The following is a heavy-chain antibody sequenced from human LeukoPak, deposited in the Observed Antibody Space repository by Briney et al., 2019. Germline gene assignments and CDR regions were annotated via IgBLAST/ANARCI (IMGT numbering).Heavy chain of an antibody. CDR3: TATVTTLQGDY. CDR2: IRSKANSYAT. CDR1: GFTFSGSA. J-gene: IGHJ4*02. D-gene: IGHD4-17*01. V-gene: IGHV3-73*01. Sequence: GGSLRLSCAASGFTFSGSAMHWVRQATGKGLEWVGRIRSKANSYATAYAASVKGRFTISRDDSKNTAYLQMNSLKTEDTAVYCCTATVTTLQGDYWGQGTLVTVSS.